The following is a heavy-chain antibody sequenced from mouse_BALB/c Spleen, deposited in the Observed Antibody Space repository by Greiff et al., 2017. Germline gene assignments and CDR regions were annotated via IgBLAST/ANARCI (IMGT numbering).Heavy chain of an antibody. CDR2: ISSGGST. Sequence: EVKVVESGGGLVKPGGSLKLSCAASGFTFSSYAMSWVRQTPEKRLEWVASISSGGSTYYPDSVKGRFTISRDNARNILYLQMSSLRSEDTAMYYCAREDDGYSFAYWGQGTLVTVSA. CDR3: AREDDGYSFAY. CDR1: GFTFSSYA. V-gene: IGHV5-6-5*01. D-gene: IGHD2-3*01. J-gene: IGHJ3*01.